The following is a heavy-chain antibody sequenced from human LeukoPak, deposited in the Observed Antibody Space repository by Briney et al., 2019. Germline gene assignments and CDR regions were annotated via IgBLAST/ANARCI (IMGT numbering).Heavy chain of an antibody. J-gene: IGHJ6*02. V-gene: IGHV3-23*01. D-gene: IGHD6-13*01. Sequence: GGSLRLSCAASGFTFSSYAMSWVRQAPGKGLEWVSAISGSGGSTYYADSVKGRFTISRDNSKNTLYLQMNSLRAEDTAVYYCAKDTYSSSPAGYYYSMDVWGQGTTVTVSS. CDR3: AKDTYSSSPAGYYYSMDV. CDR1: GFTFSSYA. CDR2: ISGSGGST.